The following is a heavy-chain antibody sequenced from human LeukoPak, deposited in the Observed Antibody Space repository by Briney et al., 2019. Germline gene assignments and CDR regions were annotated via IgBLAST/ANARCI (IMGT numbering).Heavy chain of an antibody. CDR2: IIPILGIA. J-gene: IGHJ4*02. Sequence: ASVKVSCKASGGTFSSYAISWVRQAHGQGLEWMGRIIPILGIANYAQKFQGRVTITADKSTSTAYMELSSLRSEDTAVYYCATGYSTDFDYWGQGTLVTVSS. V-gene: IGHV1-69*04. CDR3: ATGYSTDFDY. D-gene: IGHD2-2*01. CDR1: GGTFSSYA.